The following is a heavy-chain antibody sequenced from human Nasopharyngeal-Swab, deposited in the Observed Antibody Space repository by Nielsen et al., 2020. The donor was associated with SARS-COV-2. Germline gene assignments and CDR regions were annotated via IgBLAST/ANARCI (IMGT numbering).Heavy chain of an antibody. V-gene: IGHV3-53*01. J-gene: IGHJ6*02. CDR1: GFTVSSNS. D-gene: IGHD2-2*01. CDR2: IYRGGST. CDR3: ARVPCSSTSCYVGGYGMDV. Sequence: GGSLRLSCAASGFTVSSNSMSGVRPAQGRGLEGVSVIYRGGSTYYADSVKDRFTISRDNSKNTLYLQMNSLRAEDTAVYYCARVPCSSTSCYVGGYGMDVWGQGTTVTVSS.